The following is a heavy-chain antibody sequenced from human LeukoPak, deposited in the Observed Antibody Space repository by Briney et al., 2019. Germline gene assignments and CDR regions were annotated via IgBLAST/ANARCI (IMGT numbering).Heavy chain of an antibody. D-gene: IGHD3-10*01. Sequence: GRSLRLSCAASGFTFRSYGMHWVRQAPGKGLQWVAVIWYDGSNKYYADSVKGRFTISRDNSKNTLSLQMNSLRAEDTAVYYCARDLDTMVRGVISYWGQGTLVTVSS. V-gene: IGHV3-33*01. CDR3: ARDLDTMVRGVISY. CDR1: GFTFRSYG. J-gene: IGHJ4*02. CDR2: IWYDGSNK.